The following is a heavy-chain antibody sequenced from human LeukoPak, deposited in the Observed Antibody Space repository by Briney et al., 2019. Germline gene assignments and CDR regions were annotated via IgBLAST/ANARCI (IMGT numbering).Heavy chain of an antibody. J-gene: IGHJ4*02. D-gene: IGHD2-8*01. CDR2: IKQDGSEK. Sequence: GGSLRLSCAASGFTFSIYWMSWVRQAPGKGLEWVANIKQDGSEKYYVDSVKGRFTISRDNSKNTLYLQMNSLRAEDTAVYYCAKMGGYCTNGVCYAVFDYWGQGTLVTVSS. CDR3: AKMGGYCTNGVCYAVFDY. V-gene: IGHV3-7*03. CDR1: GFTFSIYW.